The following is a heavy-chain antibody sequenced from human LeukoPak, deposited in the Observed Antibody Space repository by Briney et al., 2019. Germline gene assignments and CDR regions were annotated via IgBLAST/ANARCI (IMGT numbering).Heavy chain of an antibody. D-gene: IGHD6-13*01. CDR1: GGSISSHY. CDR3: PRGYSSPTN. V-gene: IGHV4-59*11. CDR2: IYYSGST. Sequence: SETLSLTCTVSGGSISSHYWSWIRQPPGKGLEWIGYIYYSGSTNYNPSLKSRVTISVDTSKNQFSLKLSSVTAADTAVYYCPRGYSSPTNWCQGTLVTVSS. J-gene: IGHJ4*02.